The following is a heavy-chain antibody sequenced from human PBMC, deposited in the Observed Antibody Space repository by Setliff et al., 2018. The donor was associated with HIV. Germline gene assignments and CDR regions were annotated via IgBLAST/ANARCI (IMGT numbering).Heavy chain of an antibody. CDR3: ARVGHSSSYHYYGMDV. CDR2: IIPMFGTG. D-gene: IGHD6-13*01. CDR1: GYTFTSYG. Sequence: SVKVSCKASGYTFTSYGISWVRQAPGQGLEWMGGIIPMFGTGFYAQKFQGRVTITTDESRSTAYMELSSLSSEDTAVFYCARVGHSSSYHYYGMDVWGQGTTVTVSS. J-gene: IGHJ6*02. V-gene: IGHV1-69*05.